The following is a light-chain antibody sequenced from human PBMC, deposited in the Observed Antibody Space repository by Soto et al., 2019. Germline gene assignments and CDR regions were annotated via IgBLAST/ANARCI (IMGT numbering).Light chain of an antibody. V-gene: IGLV2-23*03. CDR2: EGS. Sequence: QSVLTQPASVSGSPGQSITISCTGTSSDVGSYNLVSWYQQHPGKAPKLIIYEGSKRPSGVSNRFSGSKSGNTASLTISWFQAEDEADYYCCSYAGGGTFYVFGTGTKVTVL. CDR3: CSYAGGGTFYV. J-gene: IGLJ1*01. CDR1: SSDVGSYNL.